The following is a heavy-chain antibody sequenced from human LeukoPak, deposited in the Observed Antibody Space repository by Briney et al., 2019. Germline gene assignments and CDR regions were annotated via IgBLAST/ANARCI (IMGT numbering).Heavy chain of an antibody. V-gene: IGHV1-2*02. D-gene: IGHD6-6*01. CDR2: INPNSGGT. CDR1: GYTFTGYY. J-gene: IGHJ4*02. Sequence: ASVKVSCKASGYTFTGYYMHWVRQAPGRGLEWMGWINPNSGGTNYAKKFQGRVTMTRDTSISTAYMELSRLRSDDTAVYYCARGAWDSSSSDVDYWGQGTLVTVSS. CDR3: ARGAWDSSSSDVDY.